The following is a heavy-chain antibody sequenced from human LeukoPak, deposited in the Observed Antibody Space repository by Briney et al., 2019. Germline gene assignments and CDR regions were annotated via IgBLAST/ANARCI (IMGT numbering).Heavy chain of an antibody. V-gene: IGHV3-21*01. CDR1: GFTFGDYA. J-gene: IGHJ4*02. CDR2: ISSSSSYI. Sequence: GGSLRLSCTASGFTFGDYAMNWVRQAPGKGLEWVSSISSSSSYIYYADSVKGRFTISRDNAKKSLFLQMNSLRAEDTAVYYCARATTYDILTGYSDYWGQGTLVTVSS. CDR3: ARATTYDILTGYSDY. D-gene: IGHD3-9*01.